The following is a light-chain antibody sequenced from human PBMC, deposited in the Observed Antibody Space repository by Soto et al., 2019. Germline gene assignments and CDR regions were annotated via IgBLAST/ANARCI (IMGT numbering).Light chain of an antibody. CDR2: KAS. CDR1: QTISSW. V-gene: IGKV1-5*03. Sequence: DIQMTRSPSALSGSVGDRVTITCRASQTISSWLAWYQQKPGKAPKLLIYKASTLKSGVPSRFSGSGSGTEFTLTISSLQPDDFATYYCQHYNSYSEALGQGTKADIK. CDR3: QHYNSYSEA. J-gene: IGKJ1*01.